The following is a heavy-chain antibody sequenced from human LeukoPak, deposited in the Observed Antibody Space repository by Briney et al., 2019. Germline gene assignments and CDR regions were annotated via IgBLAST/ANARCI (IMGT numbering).Heavy chain of an antibody. CDR1: GFSFSVYW. CDR2: IKTDGSIT. V-gene: IGHV3-74*01. J-gene: IGHJ3*02. CDR3: VRGLGVVTPGGDAFDI. Sequence: GGSLRLSCAASGFSFSVYWMHWVRQTPGKGPVWVSRIKTDGSITDYADFVKGRFTISRDNAKNTLYLQMNSLRVEDTALYYCVRGLGVVTPGGDAFDIWGQGTMVTVSS. D-gene: IGHD3-3*01.